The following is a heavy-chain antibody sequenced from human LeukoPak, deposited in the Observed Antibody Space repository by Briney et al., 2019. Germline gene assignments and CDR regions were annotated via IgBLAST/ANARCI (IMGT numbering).Heavy chain of an antibody. CDR3: AKIAGSSGYYPDY. Sequence: GGSLRLSCAASGFTFSTYAMSWVRQAPGKGLGWVSAISAGGDSTYYTDSVKGRFTISRDNSKDTLYLQMNSLRAEDTAVYYCAKIAGSSGYYPDYWGQGTLVTVSS. D-gene: IGHD3-22*01. CDR1: GFTFSTYA. J-gene: IGHJ4*02. V-gene: IGHV3-23*01. CDR2: ISAGGDST.